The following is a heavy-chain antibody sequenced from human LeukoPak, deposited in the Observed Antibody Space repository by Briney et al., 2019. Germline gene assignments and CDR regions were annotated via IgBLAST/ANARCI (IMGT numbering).Heavy chain of an antibody. J-gene: IGHJ6*04. D-gene: IGHD5-12*01. CDR1: GFTVSSNY. CDR3: ARDALGYGGQNYGTDV. CDR2: IYSGGST. Sequence: GGSLRLSCAASGFTVSSNYMSWVRQAPGKGLEWVSVIYSGGSTYYADSVKGRFTVSRDNSKNTLYLQMNSLRAEDTAVYYCARDALGYGGQNYGTDVWGKGATVTVSS. V-gene: IGHV3-53*01.